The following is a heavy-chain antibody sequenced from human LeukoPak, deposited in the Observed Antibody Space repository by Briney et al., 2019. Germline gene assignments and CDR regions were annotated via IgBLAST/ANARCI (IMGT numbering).Heavy chain of an antibody. J-gene: IGHJ4*02. V-gene: IGHV1-69*06. Sequence: SVKVSCKASGGTFNSYAISWVRQAPGQGLEWMGGIIPIFGTANYAQKFQGRVTITADKSTSTAYMELSSLRSEDTAVYYCARALEDYGDYNFDYWGQGTLVTVSS. D-gene: IGHD4-17*01. CDR2: IIPIFGTA. CDR3: ARALEDYGDYNFDY. CDR1: GGTFNSYA.